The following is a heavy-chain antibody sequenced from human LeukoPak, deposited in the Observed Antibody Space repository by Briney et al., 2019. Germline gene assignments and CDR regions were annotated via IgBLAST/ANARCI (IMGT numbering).Heavy chain of an antibody. V-gene: IGHV4-39*07. CDR2: IYYSGST. CDR3: ARDGQEGATENSENFDY. CDR1: GGSISSSSYY. Sequence: SETLSLTCTVSGGSISSSSYYWGWIRQPPGKGLEWIGSIYYSGSTYHNPSLKSRVTISVDTSKNQFSLKLSSVTAADTAVYYCARDGQEGATENSENFDYWGQGTLVTVSS. J-gene: IGHJ4*02. D-gene: IGHD1-26*01.